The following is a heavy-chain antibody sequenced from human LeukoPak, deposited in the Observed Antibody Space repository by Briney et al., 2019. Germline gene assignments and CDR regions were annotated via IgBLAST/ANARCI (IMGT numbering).Heavy chain of an antibody. Sequence: ASVKVSCKASGYTFTTYDITWVRQATGQGLEWMGWMNPNSGDTAYAQKFQGRVAMTRDTSITTAYMELSSLRSEDTAVYYCARDHDYDFWSGYEYWGQGTLVTVSS. D-gene: IGHD3-3*01. CDR2: MNPNSGDT. CDR1: GYTFTTYD. V-gene: IGHV1-8*01. CDR3: ARDHDYDFWSGYEY. J-gene: IGHJ4*02.